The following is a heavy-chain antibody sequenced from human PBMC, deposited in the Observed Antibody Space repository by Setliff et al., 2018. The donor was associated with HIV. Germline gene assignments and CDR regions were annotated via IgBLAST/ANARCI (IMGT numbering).Heavy chain of an antibody. Sequence: QPGGSLRLSCTASGFTFGDYAMAWVRQAPGKGLVWVSRINTDGSSTRYVDSVKGRFAISRDNSKNTLYLQLNSLRAEDTAVYYCAKDLGRVDWFDPWGQGTLVTVSS. V-gene: IGHV3-74*01. J-gene: IGHJ5*02. CDR3: AKDLGRVDWFDP. CDR2: INTDGSST. CDR1: GFTFGDYA. D-gene: IGHD1-26*01.